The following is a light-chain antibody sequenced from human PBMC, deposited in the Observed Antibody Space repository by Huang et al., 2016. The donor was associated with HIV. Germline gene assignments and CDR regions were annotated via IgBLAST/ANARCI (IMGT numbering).Light chain of an antibody. V-gene: IGKV3-15*01. CDR1: QSVSSN. CDR3: QQYDNWPRT. J-gene: IGKJ1*01. Sequence: EIVMTQSPATLSVSPGERATLSCRASQSVSSNLAWYQQKPGQAPRLLIYGVSTRATGIPARFGGSGSGTEFTLTFSSLQSEDFAVYYCQQYDNWPRTFGQGTKVEIK. CDR2: GVS.